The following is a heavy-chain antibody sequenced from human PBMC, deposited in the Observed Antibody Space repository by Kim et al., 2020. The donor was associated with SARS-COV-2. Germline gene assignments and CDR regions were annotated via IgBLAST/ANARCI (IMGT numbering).Heavy chain of an antibody. Sequence: ADSVEGRVTISRDNSANTLYLQMNSLRVEETAVYYCAKTFCSDGTCYYFDSWGQGTLVTVSS. CDR3: AKTFCSDGTCYYFDS. V-gene: IGHV3-23*01. D-gene: IGHD2-15*01. J-gene: IGHJ4*02.